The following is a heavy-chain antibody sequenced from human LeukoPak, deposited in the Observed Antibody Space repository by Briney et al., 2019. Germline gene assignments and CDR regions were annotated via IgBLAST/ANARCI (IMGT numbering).Heavy chain of an antibody. Sequence: GGSLRLSCAASGFTFSSYGMHWVRQAPGKGLEWVAFIRYDGSNKYYADSVKGRLTISRDNSKNTLYLQMHSLRAEDTAVYYCARRNAVPYYFDYWGQGTLVTVSS. CDR2: IRYDGSNK. CDR3: ARRNAVPYYFDY. CDR1: GFTFSSYG. D-gene: IGHD4-17*01. J-gene: IGHJ4*02. V-gene: IGHV3-30*02.